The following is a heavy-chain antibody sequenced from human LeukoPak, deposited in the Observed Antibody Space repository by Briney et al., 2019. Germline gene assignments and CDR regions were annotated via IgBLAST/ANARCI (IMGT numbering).Heavy chain of an antibody. Sequence: PGGSLSLSCAPSGFTVSSNYMSWVRQAPGKGLEWVSVIYSGGSTYYADSVKGRFTISRDNSKNTLYLQMNSLRAEDTAVYYCARWGHCNSDYWGQGTLVTVSS. V-gene: IGHV3-66*01. CDR3: ARWGHCNSDY. CDR2: IYSGGST. J-gene: IGHJ4*02. D-gene: IGHD2-15*01. CDR1: GFTVSSNY.